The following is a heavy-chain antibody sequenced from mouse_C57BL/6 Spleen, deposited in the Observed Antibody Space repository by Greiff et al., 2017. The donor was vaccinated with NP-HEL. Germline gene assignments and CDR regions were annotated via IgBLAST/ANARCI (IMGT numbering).Heavy chain of an antibody. V-gene: IGHV1-15*01. CDR1: GYTFTDYE. J-gene: IGHJ1*03. CDR3: TRGDYYGSSYRYFDV. Sequence: VQLQQSGAELVRPGASVTLSCKASGYTFTDYEMHWVKQTPVHGLEWIGAIDPETGGTASNQKFKGKAILTADQSSSTAYMELRSLTSEDAAVYYCTRGDYYGSSYRYFDVWGTGTTVTVSS. D-gene: IGHD1-1*01. CDR2: IDPETGGT.